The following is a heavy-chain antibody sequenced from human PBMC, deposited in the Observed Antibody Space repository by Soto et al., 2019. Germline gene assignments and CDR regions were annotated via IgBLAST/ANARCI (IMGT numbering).Heavy chain of an antibody. CDR3: AREGGIYYDSSGYYYNRAFDI. CDR2: ISSSGSTI. D-gene: IGHD3-22*01. J-gene: IGHJ3*02. V-gene: IGHV3-48*03. CDR1: GFTFSSYE. Sequence: AGGSLRLSCAASGFTFSSYEMNWVRQAPGKGLEWVSYISSSGSTIYYADSVKGRFTISRDNAKNSLYLQMNSLRAEDTAVYYCAREGGIYYDSSGYYYNRAFDIWGQGTMVTVSS.